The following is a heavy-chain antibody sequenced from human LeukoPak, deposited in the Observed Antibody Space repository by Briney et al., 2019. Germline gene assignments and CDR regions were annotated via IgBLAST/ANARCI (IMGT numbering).Heavy chain of an antibody. V-gene: IGHV3-74*01. J-gene: IGHJ4*02. CDR2: INSDGSST. CDR3: ARAGGGSWRYFDY. Sequence: GGSLRLSCAASGFTFSSYWMHWVRQAPGKGLVWVSRINSDGSSTSYADSVKGRFTISRDNAKNTLYLQMNSLRAKDTAVYYCARAGGGSWRYFDYWGQGTLVTVSS. CDR1: GFTFSSYW. D-gene: IGHD2-15*01.